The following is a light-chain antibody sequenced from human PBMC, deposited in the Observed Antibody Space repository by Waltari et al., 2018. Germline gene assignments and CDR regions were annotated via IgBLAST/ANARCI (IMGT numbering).Light chain of an antibody. V-gene: IGLV3-21*04. CDR2: YDT. CDR1: DIRSQS. J-gene: IGLJ2*01. CDR3: QVWDISTDQPI. Sequence: SSELTQPPSVSVAPGKTARLTCGGHDIRSQSVHWYQQKPGQAPGVVIHYDTDRPSGIPERFSGSNSGNTATLTISRVEAGDEADYYCQVWDISTDQPIFGGGTKLTVL.